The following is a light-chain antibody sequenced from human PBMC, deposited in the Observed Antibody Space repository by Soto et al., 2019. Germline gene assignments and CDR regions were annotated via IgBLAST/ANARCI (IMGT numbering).Light chain of an antibody. J-gene: IGLJ2*01. CDR3: SSYAGSNNYVV. Sequence: QLVLTQPPSASGSPRQSVTISCTGSSSDVGYYNYVSWYQQHPGKAPKLMIYDVSKRPSGVPDRFSGSKSGNTASLTVFGLQAEDEAEYYCSSYAGSNNYVVFGGGTKLTVL. V-gene: IGLV2-8*01. CDR2: DVS. CDR1: SSDVGYYNY.